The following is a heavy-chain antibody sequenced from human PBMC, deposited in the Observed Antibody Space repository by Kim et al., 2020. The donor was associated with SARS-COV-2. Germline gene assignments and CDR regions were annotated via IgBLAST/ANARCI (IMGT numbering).Heavy chain of an antibody. Sequence: SVKVSCKASGGTFSSYTISWVRQAPGQGLEWMGRIIPILGIANYAQKFQGRVTITADKSTSTAYMELSSLRSEDTAVYYCARTDVNYGSGSYWNEGMDVWGQGTTVTVSS. CDR3: ARTDVNYGSGSYWNEGMDV. CDR2: IIPILGIA. J-gene: IGHJ6*02. CDR1: GGTFSSYT. V-gene: IGHV1-69*02. D-gene: IGHD3-10*01.